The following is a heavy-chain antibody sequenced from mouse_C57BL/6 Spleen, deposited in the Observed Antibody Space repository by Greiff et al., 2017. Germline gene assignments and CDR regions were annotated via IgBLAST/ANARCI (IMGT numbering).Heavy chain of an antibody. D-gene: IGHD6-5*01. CDR1: GYTFTSYW. V-gene: IGHV1-50*01. Sequence: VQLQQSGAELVKPGASVKLSCKASGYTFTSYWMQWVKQRPGQGLEWIGEIDPSGSYTNYNQKFKGQATLTVDTSSSTAYMQLSSLTSEDSAVYYCGSERAYDDVDFGYWGQGTTLTVSS. CDR3: GSERAYDDVDFGY. CDR2: IDPSGSYT. J-gene: IGHJ2*01.